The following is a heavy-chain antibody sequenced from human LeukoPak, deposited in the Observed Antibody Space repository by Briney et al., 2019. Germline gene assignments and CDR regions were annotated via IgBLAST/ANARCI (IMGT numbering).Heavy chain of an antibody. V-gene: IGHV3-30-3*01. Sequence: PGRSLRLSCAASGFTFSNCAVHWVRQAPGKGLEWVALISYDGSNIFYADSVKGRFTISRDNSKNTLYLQMNSLRVEDTALYYCAREMTTVVGKNFDYWGQGTLVTVSS. CDR3: AREMTTVVGKNFDY. CDR2: ISYDGSNI. CDR1: GFTFSNCA. D-gene: IGHD4-23*01. J-gene: IGHJ4*02.